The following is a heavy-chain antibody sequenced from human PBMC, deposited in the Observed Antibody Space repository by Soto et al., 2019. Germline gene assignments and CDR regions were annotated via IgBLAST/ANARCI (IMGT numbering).Heavy chain of an antibody. CDR1: GGSFSGYI. CDR2: INHSGSA. J-gene: IGHJ4*02. Sequence: QVQLQQSGAGLLKPSETLSLTCDVYGGSFSGYIWTWIRQTPGKGLQWIGQINHSGSANYNPSLKSRVTISVHTSKSQFSLELSSVTAADTAVYCCARGLISGSHYSGGWYYFDSWGQGTQVTVSS. CDR3: ARGLISGSHYSGGWYYFDS. V-gene: IGHV4-34*01. D-gene: IGHD1-26*01.